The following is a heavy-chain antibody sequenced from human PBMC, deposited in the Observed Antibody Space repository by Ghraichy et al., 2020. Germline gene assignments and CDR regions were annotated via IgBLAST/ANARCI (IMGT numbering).Heavy chain of an antibody. CDR1: GFTFSDYW. J-gene: IGHJ6*02. Sequence: SCAASGFTFSDYWMNWVRQAPGKGLEWVASMHQDGSDQYYVDSMKGRFTISRDNAKNSLYLQINSLRVEDTAVYYCARGDRVATREYGMDVWGQGTTVTVSS. D-gene: IGHD5-12*01. CDR2: MHQDGSDQ. V-gene: IGHV3-7*01. CDR3: ARGDRVATREYGMDV.